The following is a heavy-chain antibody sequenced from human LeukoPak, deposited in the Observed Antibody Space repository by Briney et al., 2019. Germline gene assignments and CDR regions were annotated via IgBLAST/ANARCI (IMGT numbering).Heavy chain of an antibody. V-gene: IGHV4-59*01. J-gene: IGHJ4*02. CDR1: GGSISSYY. CDR3: ARASIAAAFDY. Sequence: PSETLSLTCTVSGGSISSYYWSWIRQPPGKGLEWIGYIYYSGSTSYNPSLKSRVTISVDTSKNQFSLKLSSVTAADTAVYYCARASIAAAFDYWGQGTLVTVSS. CDR2: IYYSGST. D-gene: IGHD6-13*01.